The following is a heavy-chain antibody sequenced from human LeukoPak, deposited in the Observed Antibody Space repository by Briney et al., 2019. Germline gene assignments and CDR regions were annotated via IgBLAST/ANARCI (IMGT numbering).Heavy chain of an antibody. CDR1: GGSISSGGYS. V-gene: IGHV4-30-2*01. D-gene: IGHD2-15*01. CDR3: AREVAATVVGGYFDY. J-gene: IGHJ4*02. CDR2: IYHSGST. Sequence: PSETLSLTCAVSGGSISSGGYSWSWIRQPPGKGLEWTGYIYHSGSTYYNPSLKSRVTISVDRSKNQFSLKLSSVTAADTAVYYCAREVAATVVGGYFDYWGQGTLVTVSS.